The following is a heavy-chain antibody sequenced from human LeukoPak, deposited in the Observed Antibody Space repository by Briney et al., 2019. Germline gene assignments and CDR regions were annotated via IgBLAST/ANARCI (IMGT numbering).Heavy chain of an antibody. Sequence: SETLSLTCTVSGGSISSYCWSWIRQPAGKGLGWIGRIYTRGSTNYNPSLKSRVTMSVDASKNQFSLKLSSVTAADTAVYYCAGSAKGTWLIYWGQGTLVTVSS. V-gene: IGHV4-4*07. CDR1: GGSISSYC. CDR2: IYTRGST. D-gene: IGHD6-19*01. CDR3: AGSAKGTWLIY. J-gene: IGHJ4*02.